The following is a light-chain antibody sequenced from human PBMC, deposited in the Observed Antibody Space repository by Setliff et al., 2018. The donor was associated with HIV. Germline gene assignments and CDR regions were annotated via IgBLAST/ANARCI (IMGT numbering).Light chain of an antibody. V-gene: IGLV2-11*01. CDR3: CSYAGSYSFI. Sequence: QSALAQPASVSGSPGQSITISCTGTSSDVGGYNYVSWYQQHPGKAPKLMIYDVSDRPSGVPDRFSGSKSGNTASLTISGLRAEDEADYHCCSYAGSYSFIFGSGTKVTVL. CDR2: DVS. J-gene: IGLJ1*01. CDR1: SSDVGGYNY.